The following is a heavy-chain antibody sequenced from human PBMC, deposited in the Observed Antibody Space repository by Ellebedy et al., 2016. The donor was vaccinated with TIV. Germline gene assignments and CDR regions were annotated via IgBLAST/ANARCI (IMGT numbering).Heavy chain of an antibody. CDR3: ARDGTVLVPDADMDV. D-gene: IGHD2-8*01. J-gene: IGHJ6*03. CDR1: GYFISAGYY. CDR2: GYHSGST. V-gene: IGHV4-38-2*02. Sequence: SETLSLTCTVSGYFISAGYYWGWIRQPPGKGLEWIGSGYHSGSTFYNPSLKSRVSISVDTTKKQFSLRLASVTAADTAVYYCARDGTVLVPDADMDVWGKGTTVTVSS.